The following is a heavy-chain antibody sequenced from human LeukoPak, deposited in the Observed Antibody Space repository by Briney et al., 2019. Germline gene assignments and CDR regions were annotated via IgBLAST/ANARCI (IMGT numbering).Heavy chain of an antibody. V-gene: IGHV3-7*03. D-gene: IGHD4-23*01. Sequence: GGSLRLSCAASGFTFSSYWTTWVRQAPGKGLEWVANIKEDGSEKYYVDSVKGRFTIPRDNAKNSLYLQMNSLRADDTAVYYCARDHAAGWELPLNWFDPWGQGTLVTVSS. J-gene: IGHJ5*02. CDR3: ARDHAAGWELPLNWFDP. CDR2: IKEDGSEK. CDR1: GFTFSSYW.